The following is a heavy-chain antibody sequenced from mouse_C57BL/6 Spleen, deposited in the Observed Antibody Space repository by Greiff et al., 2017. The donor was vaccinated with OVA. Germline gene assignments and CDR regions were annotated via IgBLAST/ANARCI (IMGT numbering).Heavy chain of an antibody. J-gene: IGHJ3*01. V-gene: IGHV1-50*01. CDR2: IDPSDSYT. D-gene: IGHD2-5*01. Sequence: QVQLQQPGAELVKPGASVKLSCKASGYTFTRYWMQWVKQRPGQGLEWIGEIDPSDSYTNYNQKFKGKATLTVDTSSSTAYMQLSSLTSEDSAVYYCARAYYSNSWFAYWGQGTLVTVSA. CDR3: ARAYYSNSWFAY. CDR1: GYTFTRYW.